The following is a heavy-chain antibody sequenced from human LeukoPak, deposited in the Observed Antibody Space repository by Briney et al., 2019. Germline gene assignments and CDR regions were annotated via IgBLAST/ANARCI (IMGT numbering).Heavy chain of an antibody. CDR2: IWYDGSNK. CDR3: ARDIGFGNFYHYGMDV. Sequence: GGSLRLSCAASGFTFSNYGLHWVRQAPGKGLVWVAVIWYDGSNKYYGDPVKGRFTISRDNSKNTLYLQMNSLRVEDTAMYRCARDIGFGNFYHYGMDVWGQGTTVTVSS. D-gene: IGHD3-10*01. V-gene: IGHV3-33*01. CDR1: GFTFSNYG. J-gene: IGHJ6*02.